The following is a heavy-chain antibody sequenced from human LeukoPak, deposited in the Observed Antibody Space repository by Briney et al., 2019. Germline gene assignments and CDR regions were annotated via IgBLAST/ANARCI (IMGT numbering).Heavy chain of an antibody. V-gene: IGHV3-23*01. CDR2: LSGSGGTT. J-gene: IGHJ4*02. Sequence: GGSLRLSCAASGFTFSRHAMSWVRQAPGKGLEWVSALSGSGGTTYYADSVKGRFTISRDNSKNTLYLQMNSLRAEDTAVYFCAKEWWSSSTWYQDYFDSWGQGALVTVSS. D-gene: IGHD6-13*01. CDR3: AKEWWSSSTWYQDYFDS. CDR1: GFTFSRHA.